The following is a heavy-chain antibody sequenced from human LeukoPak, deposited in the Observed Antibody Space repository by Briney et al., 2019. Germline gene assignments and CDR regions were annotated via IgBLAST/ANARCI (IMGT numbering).Heavy chain of an antibody. Sequence: SETLSLTCTVSGGSISSYYWNWIRQPPGKGLEWIGYIYYTGSTNYRPSLKSRVTISVDTSRNQFSLKLSSVTAADTAVYYCVRQDVVVITSATYYYGMDVWGQGTTVTVSS. CDR3: VRQDVVVITSATYYYGMDV. V-gene: IGHV4-59*08. CDR1: GGSISSYY. CDR2: IYYTGST. D-gene: IGHD2-2*01. J-gene: IGHJ6*02.